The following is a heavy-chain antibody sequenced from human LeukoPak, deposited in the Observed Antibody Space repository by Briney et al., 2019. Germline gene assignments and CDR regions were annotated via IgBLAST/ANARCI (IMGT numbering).Heavy chain of an antibody. V-gene: IGHV3-74*01. CDR3: ARDYIIGYYDSSPFDY. Sequence: QPGGSLRLSCAASGFTLSSYWMHLVRQAPGKGLVWVSVMNSDGSSTTYADSVKGRFTISRDNAENTLYLQMNSLRAEDTAVYYCARDYIIGYYDSSPFDYWGQGTLVTVSS. D-gene: IGHD3-22*01. CDR1: GFTLSSYW. CDR2: MNSDGSST. J-gene: IGHJ4*02.